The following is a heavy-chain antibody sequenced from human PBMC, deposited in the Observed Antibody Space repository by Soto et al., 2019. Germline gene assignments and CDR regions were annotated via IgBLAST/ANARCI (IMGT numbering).Heavy chain of an antibody. Sequence: QVQLQESGPGLVKPSGTLSLTCAVSGGSISRSNWWSWVRQPPGKGLEWTGEIYHSGSTNYNPYLIMRVPKSAAEDNNRFSRLLSSVTAADAAASYWARFGIAVAGPPYWGQGTLVTVSS. CDR1: GGSISRSNW. V-gene: IGHV4-4*02. CDR3: ARFGIAVAGPPY. CDR2: IYHSGST. D-gene: IGHD6-19*01. J-gene: IGHJ4*02.